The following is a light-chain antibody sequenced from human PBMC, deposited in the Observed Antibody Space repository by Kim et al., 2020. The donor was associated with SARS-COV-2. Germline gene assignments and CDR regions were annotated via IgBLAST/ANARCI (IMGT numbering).Light chain of an antibody. V-gene: IGLV2-14*04. CDR1: SSDVGGYNY. CDR2: DVS. J-gene: IGLJ1*01. CDR3: SSYTSSSTLYV. Sequence: QSITISCTGTSSDVGGYNYVSWYQQHPGKAPKLMIYDVSKRPSGVSNRFSGSKSGNTAYLTISGLQAEDEADYYCSSYTSSSTLYVFGTGTKVTVL.